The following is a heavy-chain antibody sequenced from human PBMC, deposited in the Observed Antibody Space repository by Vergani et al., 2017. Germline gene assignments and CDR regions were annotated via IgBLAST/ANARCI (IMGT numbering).Heavy chain of an antibody. CDR3: TTNEVGATGVDY. CDR1: GFTFSNAW. V-gene: IGHV3-15*07. D-gene: IGHD1-26*01. Sequence: EVQLVESGGGLVKPGGSLRLSCAASGFTFSNAWMNWVRQAPGKGLEWVGRIKSKTDGGTTDYSAPVKGRFTIARDDSKNTLYLQMNSLKTEDTAVYYCTTNEVGATGVDYWGQGTLVTVSS. CDR2: IKSKTDGGTT. J-gene: IGHJ4*02.